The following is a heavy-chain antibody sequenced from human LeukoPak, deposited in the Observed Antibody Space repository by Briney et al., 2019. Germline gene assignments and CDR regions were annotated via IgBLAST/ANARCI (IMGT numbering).Heavy chain of an antibody. CDR2: IKNDGSEK. V-gene: IGHV3-7*01. CDR1: GFTFSRYC. J-gene: IGHJ4*02. Sequence: GGSLRLSCAVSGFTFSRYCMSWVRQAPGKGLEWVSHIKNDGSEKYYVDSVRGRFTISGDNAKNSVYLQMNSLRAEDTALYYCGRGWWYSSSCYWDFWGQGTLVTVAS. D-gene: IGHD6-13*01. CDR3: GRGWWYSSSCYWDF.